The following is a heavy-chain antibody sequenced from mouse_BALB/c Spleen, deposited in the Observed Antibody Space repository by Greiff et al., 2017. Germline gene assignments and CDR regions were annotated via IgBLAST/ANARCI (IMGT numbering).Heavy chain of an antibody. V-gene: IGHV2-6-7*01. CDR1: GFSLTGYG. Sequence: VQLQQSGPGLVAPSQCLSITCTVSGFSLTGYGVNWVRQPPGKGLEWLGMMWGDGSTDYNSALKSRLSISKDNSKSQVFLKMNSLQTDDTARYYCAREIYYDYDKGAWLAYWGQGTLVTVSA. CDR2: MWGDGST. CDR3: AREIYYDYDKGAWLAY. J-gene: IGHJ3*01. D-gene: IGHD2-4*01.